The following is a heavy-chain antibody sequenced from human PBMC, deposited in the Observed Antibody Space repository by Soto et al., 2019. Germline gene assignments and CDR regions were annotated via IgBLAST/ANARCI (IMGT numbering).Heavy chain of an antibody. D-gene: IGHD3-3*01. CDR2: INPNSGGT. CDR1: GYTFTGYY. CDR3: ARDGKNCYHFWSYGMDF. V-gene: IGHV1-2*02. J-gene: IGHJ6*02. Sequence: SVKVSCKASGYTFTGYYMHWVRQAPGQGLEWMGWINPNSGGTNYAQKFQGRVTMTRDTSISTAYMEMSRLRSDDTAVYYCARDGKNCYHFWSYGMDFWGQGTTVTVSS.